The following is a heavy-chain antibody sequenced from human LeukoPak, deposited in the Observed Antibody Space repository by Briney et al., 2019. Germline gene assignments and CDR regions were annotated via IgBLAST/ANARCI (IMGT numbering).Heavy chain of an antibody. Sequence: SETLSLTRAVSGGSISSGGYSWSWIRQPPGKGLEWIGYIYYSESTQYNPSLKSRVTISLDTSKNQFSLKLSSVTAADTAVYCARLGYSYGAFDYWGPGTLVTVSS. CDR3: ARLGYSYGAFDY. V-gene: IGHV4-30-4*07. CDR2: IYYSEST. D-gene: IGHD5-18*01. CDR1: GGSISSGGYS. J-gene: IGHJ4*02.